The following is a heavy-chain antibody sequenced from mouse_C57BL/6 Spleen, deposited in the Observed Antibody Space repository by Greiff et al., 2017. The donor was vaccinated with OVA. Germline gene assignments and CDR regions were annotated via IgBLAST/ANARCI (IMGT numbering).Heavy chain of an antibody. Sequence: QVQLQQSGAELVKPGASVKMSCKASGYAFSGYWMHWVKQRTGKGLEWIGRIYPGDGDTNYNAKFKGKATLTADKSSSTAYLQLSSLTSEDSAVYFCARDSDYFDYWGQGTTLTVSS. V-gene: IGHV1-80*01. CDR1: GYAFSGYW. D-gene: IGHD3-1*01. CDR3: ARDSDYFDY. CDR2: IYPGDGDT. J-gene: IGHJ2*01.